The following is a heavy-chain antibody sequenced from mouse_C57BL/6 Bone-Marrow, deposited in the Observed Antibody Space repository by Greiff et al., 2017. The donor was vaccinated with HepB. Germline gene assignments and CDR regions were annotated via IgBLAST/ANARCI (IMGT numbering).Heavy chain of an antibody. J-gene: IGHJ1*03. CDR1: GFSLTSYG. D-gene: IGHD1-1*01. CDR2: IWSGGST. V-gene: IGHV2-2*01. Sequence: VQLQQSGPGLVQPSQSLSITCTVSGFSLTSYGVHWVRQSPGKGLEWLGVIWSGGSTDYNAAFISRLSISKDNSKSQVFFKMNSLQADDTAIYYCARNPGYYGSSYWYFDVWGTGTTVTVSS. CDR3: ARNPGYYGSSYWYFDV.